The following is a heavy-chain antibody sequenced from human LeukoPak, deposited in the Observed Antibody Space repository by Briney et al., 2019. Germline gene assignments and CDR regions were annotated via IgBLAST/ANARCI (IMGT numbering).Heavy chain of an antibody. CDR3: ARGLPNEGKDNWFDP. CDR2: IYYSGST. D-gene: IGHD1-1*01. CDR1: GGSISSGDYY. J-gene: IGHJ5*02. V-gene: IGHV4-30-4*01. Sequence: PSETLSLTCTVSGGSISSGDYYWSWIRQPPGKGLEWIGYIYYSGSTYYNPSLKSRVTISVDTSKNQFSLKLSSVTAADTAVYYCARGLPNEGKDNWFDPWGQGTLVTVSS.